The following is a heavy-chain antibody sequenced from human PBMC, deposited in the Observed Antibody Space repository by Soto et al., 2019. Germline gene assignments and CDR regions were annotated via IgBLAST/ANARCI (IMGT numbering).Heavy chain of an antibody. J-gene: IGHJ4*02. CDR1: GGSISSNY. CDR3: ARGGYCSGGSCYSGYFDC. D-gene: IGHD2-15*01. V-gene: IGHV4-59*01. CDR2: IYYSGTT. Sequence: PSETLSLTCTVSGGSISSNYWSWIRQPPGKGLEWIGHIYYSGTTNYNPSLKSRVTISIDSSKMQFSLNLSSVTAADTAVYYCARGGYCSGGSCYSGYFDCWGQGTLVTVSS.